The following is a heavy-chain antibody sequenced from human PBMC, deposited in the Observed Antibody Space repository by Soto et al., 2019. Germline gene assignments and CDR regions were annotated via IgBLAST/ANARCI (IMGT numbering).Heavy chain of an antibody. CDR2: IYYSGST. CDR3: ARAGTNMVQFDY. CDR1: GGSINSYF. Sequence: SETLSLTCTVSGGSINSYFWSWIRQSPGKGLEWIGHIYYSGSTSYSPPLKSRVSISVDTSKNQFSLEVHSVTAADTAVYYCARAGTNMVQFDYWGQGTLVTVSS. V-gene: IGHV4-59*01. D-gene: IGHD3-10*01. J-gene: IGHJ4*02.